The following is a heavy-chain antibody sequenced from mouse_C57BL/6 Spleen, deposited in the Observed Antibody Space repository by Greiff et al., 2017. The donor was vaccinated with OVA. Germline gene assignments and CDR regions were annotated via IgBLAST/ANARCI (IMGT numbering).Heavy chain of an antibody. CDR1: GYSITSGYY. Sequence: EVQLQESGPGLVKPSQSLSLTCSVTGYSITSGYYWNWIRQFPGNKLEWMGYISYDGSNNYNPSLKNRISITRDTSKNQFFLKLNSVTTEDTATYYCARDSGYGLDYWGQGTTLTVSS. V-gene: IGHV3-6*01. D-gene: IGHD2-2*01. CDR3: ARDSGYGLDY. J-gene: IGHJ2*01. CDR2: ISYDGSN.